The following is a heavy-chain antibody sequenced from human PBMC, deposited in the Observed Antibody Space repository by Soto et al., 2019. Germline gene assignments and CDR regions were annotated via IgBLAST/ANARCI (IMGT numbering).Heavy chain of an antibody. CDR1: GYTFTSYG. V-gene: IGHV1-18*01. CDR2: ISAYNGNT. Sequence: ASVKVSCKASGYTFTSYGISWVRQAPGQGLEWMGWISAYNGNTNYAQKLQGRVTMTTDTSTSTAYMELRSLRSDDTAVYYCARDTGLTIFGRYYYYGMDVWGQGTTVTVSS. CDR3: ARDTGLTIFGRYYYYGMDV. D-gene: IGHD3-3*01. J-gene: IGHJ6*02.